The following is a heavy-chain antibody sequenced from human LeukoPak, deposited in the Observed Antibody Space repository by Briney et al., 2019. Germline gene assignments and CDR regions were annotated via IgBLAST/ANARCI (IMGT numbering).Heavy chain of an antibody. J-gene: IGHJ4*02. V-gene: IGHV3-66*01. CDR1: GLTVRSNY. Sequence: GGSLRLSCAASGLTVRSNYMSWVRQAPGKGLEWVSVIYSGGSTYYADSVKGRFTISGDNSKNTLYLQMNSLRAEDTAVYYCARDVPCSGGSCYSDYWGQGTLVTVSS. CDR2: IYSGGST. D-gene: IGHD2-15*01. CDR3: ARDVPCSGGSCYSDY.